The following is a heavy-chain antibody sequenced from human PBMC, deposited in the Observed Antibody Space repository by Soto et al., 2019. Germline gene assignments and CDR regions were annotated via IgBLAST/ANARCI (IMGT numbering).Heavy chain of an antibody. J-gene: IGHJ3*01. CDR3: AIDFVYYANSGYQDNAFDF. Sequence: PGGSLRLSCVASGFTFSNFWMHWVRQAPGQGLVWVSRINHDGSSTNYADSAKGRITISRDNAKNTVYLQLNSLRAEDTAVYYCAIDFVYYANSGYQDNAFDFWGHGKMVTVSS. CDR1: GFTFSNFW. V-gene: IGHV3-74*01. D-gene: IGHD3-22*01. CDR2: INHDGSST.